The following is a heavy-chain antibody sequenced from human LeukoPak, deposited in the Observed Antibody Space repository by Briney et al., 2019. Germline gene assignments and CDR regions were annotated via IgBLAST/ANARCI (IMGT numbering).Heavy chain of an antibody. CDR3: ARDLRSVVVPAAIKYFQH. D-gene: IGHD2-2*01. J-gene: IGHJ1*01. V-gene: IGHV3-30-3*01. Sequence: GGSLRLSCVASGFSFSSYSIHWVRRVPGKGLEWVAVMSVNGIKKYYADSVRGRFTVSRDNFKNTLYLQMNSLRAEDTAVYYCARDLRSVVVPAAIKYFQHWGQGTLVTVSS. CDR2: MSVNGIKK. CDR1: GFSFSSYS.